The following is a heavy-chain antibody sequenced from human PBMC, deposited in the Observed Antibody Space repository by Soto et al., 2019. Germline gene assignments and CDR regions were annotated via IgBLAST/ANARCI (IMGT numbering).Heavy chain of an antibody. CDR1: GFTFSGYA. D-gene: IGHD3-9*01. Sequence: QVQLVESGGGVVQPGRSLRLSCAASGFTFSGYAMHWVRQAPGKGLEWVAVISYDGSNKYYADSVKGRFTISRDNSKNTVYLQMNGLRPEDTAVYYCARDQYDILTGPNYWGQGTLVTVSS. V-gene: IGHV3-30-3*01. J-gene: IGHJ4*02. CDR3: ARDQYDILTGPNY. CDR2: ISYDGSNK.